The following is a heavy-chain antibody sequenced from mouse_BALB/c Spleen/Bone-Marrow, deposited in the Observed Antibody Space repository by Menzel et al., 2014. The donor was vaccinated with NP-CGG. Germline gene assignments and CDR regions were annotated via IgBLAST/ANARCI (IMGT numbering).Heavy chain of an antibody. D-gene: IGHD2-1*01. J-gene: IGHJ3*01. CDR2: IDPSDSET. Sequence: QVQLQQPGPQLVRPGASVKISCKASGYSFTSYWMHWVKQRPGQGLEWIGMIDPSDSETRLNQKFKDKATLTVDKSSSTAYMQLSSPTSKDSAVYYCASPSDGNPFAYWGQGTLVTVSA. CDR1: GYSFTSYW. CDR3: ASPSDGNPFAY. V-gene: IGHV1S127*01.